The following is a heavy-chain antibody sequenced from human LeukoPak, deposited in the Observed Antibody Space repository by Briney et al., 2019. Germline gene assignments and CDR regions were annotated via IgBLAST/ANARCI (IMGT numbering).Heavy chain of an antibody. D-gene: IGHD6-13*01. CDR1: TSGFSLSHYA. CDR3: ARDSSSWKYYYYYHMDV. CDR2: IRYDGTNK. Sequence: PGGSLRLSCAASTSGFSLSHYAMHWVRQAPGKGLEWVAHIRYDGTNKWYADSVQGRFTISRDSSKNTLHLQMNSLRVEDTAVYYCARDSSSWKYYYYYHMDVWGKGTTVTVSS. V-gene: IGHV3-30*02. J-gene: IGHJ6*03.